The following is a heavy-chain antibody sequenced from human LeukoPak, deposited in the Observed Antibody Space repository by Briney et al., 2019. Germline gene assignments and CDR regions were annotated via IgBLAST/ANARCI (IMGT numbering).Heavy chain of an antibody. V-gene: IGHV4-34*01. CDR3: ARDTNNWNYYAFDI. CDR1: GGSFSGYY. J-gene: IGHJ3*02. D-gene: IGHD1-7*01. CDR2: INHSGST. Sequence: SENLSLTCAVYGGSFSGYYWSSIRQPPGKGLEWIGEINHSGSTNYNPSLKSRVTISVDTSKNQFSLKLSSVTAADTAVYYCARDTNNWNYYAFDIWGQGTMVTVSS.